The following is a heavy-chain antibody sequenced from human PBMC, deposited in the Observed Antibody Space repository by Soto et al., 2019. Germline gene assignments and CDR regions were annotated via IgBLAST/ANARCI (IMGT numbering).Heavy chain of an antibody. CDR2: INPNFGST. CDR3: ARGRGATLYYYYYYGMDV. J-gene: IGHJ6*02. Sequence: ASVKVSCKASGYTFTDYYMHWVRQAPGQGLEWMGGINPNFGSTNYAQKFQGRVTMTRDTSTSTAYMELSSLRSEDTAVYYCARGRGATLYYYYYYGMDVWGQGTTVTVS. D-gene: IGHD1-26*01. CDR1: GYTFTDYY. V-gene: IGHV1-2*02.